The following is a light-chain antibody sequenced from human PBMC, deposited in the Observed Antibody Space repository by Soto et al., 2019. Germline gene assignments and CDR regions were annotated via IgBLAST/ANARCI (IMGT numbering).Light chain of an antibody. Sequence: EIVLTQSPGTLSLSPGERATLSCRASQSVSSSYLAWYQQKPGQAPRLLIYGASSRATGIPDRFSGSGSGTDFTLTISRLEPDDFAVYDCQQYGSSPWTFGHGTKVEIK. CDR2: GAS. J-gene: IGKJ1*01. CDR3: QQYGSSPWT. V-gene: IGKV3-20*01. CDR1: QSVSSSY.